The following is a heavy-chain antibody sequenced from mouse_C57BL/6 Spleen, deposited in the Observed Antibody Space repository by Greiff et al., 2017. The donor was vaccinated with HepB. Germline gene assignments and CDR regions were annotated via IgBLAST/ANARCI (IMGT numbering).Heavy chain of an antibody. D-gene: IGHD2-5*01. CDR1: GYTFTSYW. J-gene: IGHJ2*01. V-gene: IGHV1-61*01. CDR2: IYPSDSET. CDR3: ARGAYYSNYVDY. Sequence: VKLQQPGAELVRPGSSVKLSCKASGYTFTSYWMDWVKQRPGQGLEWIGNIYPSDSETHYNQKFKDKATLTVDKSSSTAYMQLSSLTSEDSAVYYCARGAYYSNYVDYWGQGTTLTVSS.